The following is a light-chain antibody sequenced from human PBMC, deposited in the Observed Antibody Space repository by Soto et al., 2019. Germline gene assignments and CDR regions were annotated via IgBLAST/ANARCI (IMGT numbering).Light chain of an antibody. CDR1: QSVSSSY. CDR3: QQYGSSPWAT. J-gene: IGKJ2*01. Sequence: EIVLTQSPGTLSLSPGERATLSCRASQSVSSSYLAWYQQKPGQAPRLLIYGASSGATGIPDRFSGSGSGTDFTLTISRLEPEDFAVYYCQQYGSSPWATFGQGTKLEIK. CDR2: GAS. V-gene: IGKV3-20*01.